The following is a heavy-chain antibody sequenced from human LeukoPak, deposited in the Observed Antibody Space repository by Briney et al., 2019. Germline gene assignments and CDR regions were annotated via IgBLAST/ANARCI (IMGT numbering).Heavy chain of an antibody. CDR1: GYTFTCYY. V-gene: IGHV1-2*02. CDR2: INPNSGGT. D-gene: IGHD4-23*01. CDR3: ARGYLVGLYGGNSEFGY. Sequence: ASVKVSCKASGYTFTCYYMHWVRQAPGQGHEWMGWINPNSGGTNYAQKFQGRVTMTRDTSISTAYMELSRLRSDDTAVYYCARGYLVGLYGGNSEFGYWGQGTLVTGSS. J-gene: IGHJ4*02.